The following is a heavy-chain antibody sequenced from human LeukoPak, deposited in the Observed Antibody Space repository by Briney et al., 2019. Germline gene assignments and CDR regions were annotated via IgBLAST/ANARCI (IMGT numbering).Heavy chain of an antibody. J-gene: IGHJ4*02. V-gene: IGHV3-30*03. CDR1: GFTFSSYG. D-gene: IGHD3-22*01. CDR3: AREAYYYDREVDY. CDR2: ISYDGSNK. Sequence: GGSLRLSCAASGFTFSSYGMHWVRQAPGKGLEWVAVISYDGSNKYYADSVKGRFTISRDNAKNSLYLQMNSLRAEDTAVYYCAREAYYYDREVDYWGQGTLVTVSS.